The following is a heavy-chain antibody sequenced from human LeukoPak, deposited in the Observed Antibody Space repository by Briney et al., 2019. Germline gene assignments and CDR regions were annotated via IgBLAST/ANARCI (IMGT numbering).Heavy chain of an antibody. CDR2: INPSGGST. CDR3: AREGYVPDAFDI. D-gene: IGHD6-13*01. V-gene: IGHV1-46*01. Sequence: ASVKVSCKASGYTFTSYYMHWVRQAPGQGLEWMGIINPSGGSTSYAQKFQGRVTMTRDMSTSTVYMELSSLRSEDTAVYYCAREGYVPDAFDIWGQGTMVTVSS. CDR1: GYTFTSYY. J-gene: IGHJ3*02.